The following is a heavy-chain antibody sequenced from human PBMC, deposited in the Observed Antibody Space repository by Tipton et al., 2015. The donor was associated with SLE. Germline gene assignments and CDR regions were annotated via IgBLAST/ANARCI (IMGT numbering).Heavy chain of an antibody. CDR2: IYHSGST. CDR3: ARHQRSGRKPYY. V-gene: IGHV4-39*01. J-gene: IGHJ4*02. CDR1: GGPISSSSYY. D-gene: IGHD6-19*01. Sequence: TLSLTCSVSGGPISSSSYYWGWIRRAPGKGLEWIGRIYHSGSTYDNPSLKSRVTIFVDQSKDRFFLNLSSVTAADTAVYYWARHQRSGRKPYYWGQGALVTVSS.